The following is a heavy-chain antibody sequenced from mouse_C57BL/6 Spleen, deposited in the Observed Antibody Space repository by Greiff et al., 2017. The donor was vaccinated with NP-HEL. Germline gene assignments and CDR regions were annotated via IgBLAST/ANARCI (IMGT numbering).Heavy chain of an antibody. Sequence: VKLVESGPGLVQPSQSLSITCTVSGFSLTSYGVHWVPQSPGKGLEWLGVIWSGGSTDYNAAFISRLSISKDNSKSQVFFKMNSLQADDTAIYYCARNRYGSSSYYFDYWGQGTTLTVSS. CDR3: ARNRYGSSSYYFDY. CDR1: GFSLTSYG. CDR2: IWSGGST. J-gene: IGHJ2*01. V-gene: IGHV2-2*01. D-gene: IGHD1-1*01.